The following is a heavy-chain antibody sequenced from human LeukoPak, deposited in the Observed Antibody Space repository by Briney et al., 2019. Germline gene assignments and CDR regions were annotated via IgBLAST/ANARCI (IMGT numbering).Heavy chain of an antibody. J-gene: IGHJ4*02. V-gene: IGHV4-59*08. CDR3: DRHCGTHKSYYFDY. Sequence: SETQFLCWGSCGGFISSWFWSALRQPPGKGLEWIGYIYYSGSTNYNPSLKSRVTISVDTSKNQFSLKLTSVTAADTAVYYCDRHCGTHKSYYFDYWGQGTLVTVSS. CDR2: IYYSGST. D-gene: IGHD2-21*01. CDR1: GGFISSWF.